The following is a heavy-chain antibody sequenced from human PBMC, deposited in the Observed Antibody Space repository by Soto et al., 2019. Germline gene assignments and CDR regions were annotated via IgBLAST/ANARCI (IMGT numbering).Heavy chain of an antibody. V-gene: IGHV4-59*08. CDR2: IYYSGST. D-gene: IGHD3-10*01. Sequence: ASETLSLTCTVSGGSISSYYWSWIRQPPGKGLEWIGYIYYSGSTNYNPSLKSRVTISVDTSKNQFSLKLSSVTAADTAVYYCARSRKPYYYAFFDYWGQGTLVTVS. J-gene: IGHJ4*02. CDR3: ARSRKPYYYAFFDY. CDR1: GGSISSYY.